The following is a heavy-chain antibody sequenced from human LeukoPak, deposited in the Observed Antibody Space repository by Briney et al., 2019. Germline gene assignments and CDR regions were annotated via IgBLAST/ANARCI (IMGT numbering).Heavy chain of an antibody. V-gene: IGHV4-59*12. Sequence: TSETLSLTCTVSGGSISSYYWSWIRQPPGKGLEWIGYIYYSGSTNYNPSLKSRVTISVDTSKNQFSLKLSSVTAADTAVYYCARENSGWYDYWGQGTLVTVSS. D-gene: IGHD6-19*01. J-gene: IGHJ4*02. CDR1: GGSISSYY. CDR2: IYYSGST. CDR3: ARENSGWYDY.